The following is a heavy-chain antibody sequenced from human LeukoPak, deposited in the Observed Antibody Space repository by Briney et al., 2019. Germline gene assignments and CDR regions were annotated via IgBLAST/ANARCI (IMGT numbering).Heavy chain of an antibody. CDR3: AKERGSTTHFDY. CDR1: GFTFSSYG. V-gene: IGHV3-30*18. CDR2: ISFDGHT. Sequence: PGRSLRLSCAASGFTFSSYGMHWVRQAPGKGLEWVTVISFDGHTNYADSVKGRFTISRDNSKSTLYLQMNGLRDEDTAVYYCAKERGSTTHFDYWGQGTLVTVSS. D-gene: IGHD2-2*01. J-gene: IGHJ4*02.